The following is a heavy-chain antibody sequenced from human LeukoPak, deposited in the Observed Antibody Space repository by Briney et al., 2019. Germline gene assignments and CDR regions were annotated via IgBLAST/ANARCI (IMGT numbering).Heavy chain of an antibody. V-gene: IGHV1-69*13. CDR1: GYTFSSYA. Sequence: SVKVSCKASGYTFSSYAISWVRQAPGQGLEWMGGIIPIFGTANYAQKFQGRVTITADESTSTAYMELSSLRSEDTAVYYCARVPADDYYYYYGMDVWGRGTTVTVSS. CDR2: IIPIFGTA. CDR3: ARVPADDYYYYYGMDV. D-gene: IGHD2-2*01. J-gene: IGHJ6*02.